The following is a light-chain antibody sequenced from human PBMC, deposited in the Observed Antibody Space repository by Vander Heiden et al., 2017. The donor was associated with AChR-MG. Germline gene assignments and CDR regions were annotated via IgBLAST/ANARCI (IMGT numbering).Light chain of an antibody. Sequence: IVLTQSPATLSLSPGERATLSCRASHSVSSHLAWYQQKPGQPPRLLIYDASTRASGTAARFTGSGSGTDFTLTISSLEPEDFAIYYCQQRTNWPPLTFGGGTRVEIK. J-gene: IGKJ4*01. CDR3: QQRTNWPPLT. CDR1: HSVSSH. V-gene: IGKV3-11*01. CDR2: DAS.